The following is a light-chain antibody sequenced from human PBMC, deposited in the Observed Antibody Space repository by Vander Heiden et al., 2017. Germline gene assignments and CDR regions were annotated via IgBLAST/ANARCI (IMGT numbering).Light chain of an antibody. V-gene: IGKV3-11*01. CDR2: DAS. CDR3: QQRSNGPLWT. Sequence: EIVLIQSPATLSLSPGERATLSCRSSQSVSSYLAWYQQKPGQAPRLLIYDASNRATGIPARFSGSGSGTDFTLTISSLEPEDFAVYYCQQRSNGPLWTFGQGTKVEIK. J-gene: IGKJ1*01. CDR1: QSVSSY.